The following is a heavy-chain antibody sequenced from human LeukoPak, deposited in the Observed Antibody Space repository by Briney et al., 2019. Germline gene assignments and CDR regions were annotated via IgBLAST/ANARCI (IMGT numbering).Heavy chain of an antibody. Sequence: GGSQRLSCAASGFTFSTYWMSWVRQAPGKGLEWVANIKQDGSEKYYVDSVKGRFTISRDNAKNSLYLQMNSLRAEDTAVYYCARVKGYCSSTSCSSFDYWGQGTLVTVSS. D-gene: IGHD2-2*01. J-gene: IGHJ4*02. CDR3: ARVKGYCSSTSCSSFDY. CDR1: GFTFSTYW. V-gene: IGHV3-7*01. CDR2: IKQDGSEK.